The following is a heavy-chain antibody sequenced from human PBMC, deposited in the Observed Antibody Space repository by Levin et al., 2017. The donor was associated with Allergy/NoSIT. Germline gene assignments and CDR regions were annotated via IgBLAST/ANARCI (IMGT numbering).Heavy chain of an antibody. CDR1: GGSISSSSYY. D-gene: IGHD3-16*02. CDR3: ARNYDYIWGSYRPSPNWFDP. V-gene: IGHV4-39*01. Sequence: PSETLSLTCTVSGGSISSSSYYWGWIRQPPGKGLEWIGSIYYSGSTYYNPSLKSRVTISVDTSKNQFSLKLSSVTAADTAVYYCARNYDYIWGSYRPSPNWFDPWGQGTLVTVSS. J-gene: IGHJ5*02. CDR2: IYYSGST.